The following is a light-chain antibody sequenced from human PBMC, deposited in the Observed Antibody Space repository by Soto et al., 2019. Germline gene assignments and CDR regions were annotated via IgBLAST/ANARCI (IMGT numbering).Light chain of an antibody. Sequence: EIGMTQSPATLSVSPGERATLSCRASQSISSNLAWYQQKPGQAPSLLIYGASARATGIPARFSGSGSGTEFTLTISSLQSEDYAVYYCQHYNNWPFTFGQGTKLEIK. CDR2: GAS. V-gene: IGKV3-15*01. CDR1: QSISSN. CDR3: QHYNNWPFT. J-gene: IGKJ2*01.